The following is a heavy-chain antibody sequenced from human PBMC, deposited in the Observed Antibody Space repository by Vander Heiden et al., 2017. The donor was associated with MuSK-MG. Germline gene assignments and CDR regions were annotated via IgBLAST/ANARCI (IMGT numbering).Heavy chain of an antibody. V-gene: IGHV3-7*01. CDR2: IKQDGSEK. CDR1: AFTFSSYW. D-gene: IGHD3-10*01. J-gene: IGHJ4*02. CDR3: ARDFHLAVRGVIHY. Sequence: EVRLVESGGGLVQPGGSLRLSCAASAFTFSSYWMSWVRQAPGKGLEWVANIKQDGSEKYYVDSVKGRFTISRDNAKNSLYLQMNSLRAEDTAVYYCARDFHLAVRGVIHYWGQGTLVTVSS.